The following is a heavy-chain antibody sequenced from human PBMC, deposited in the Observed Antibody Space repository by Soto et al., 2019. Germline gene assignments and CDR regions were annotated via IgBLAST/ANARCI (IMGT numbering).Heavy chain of an antibody. CDR2: VDTGNGNT. Sequence: GASVKVSCKASGYTFTSYAIHWVRQAPGQSLEWMGWVDTGNGNTKYSQKFQGRVTITRDTYANTADMELSSLRSEDTAVYYCARWRDAVATHDSWGQGTLVTVSS. J-gene: IGHJ4*02. D-gene: IGHD5-12*01. CDR3: ARWRDAVATHDS. CDR1: GYTFTSYA. V-gene: IGHV1-3*04.